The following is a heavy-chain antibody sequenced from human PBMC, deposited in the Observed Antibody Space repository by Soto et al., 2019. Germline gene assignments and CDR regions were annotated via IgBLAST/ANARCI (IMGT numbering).Heavy chain of an antibody. CDR2: ISYDGSNK. CDR3: ARDLTLDCSGGSCYSHYYGMDV. Sequence: GGSLRLSCAASGFTFSSYAMHWVRQAPGKGLEWVAVISYDGSNKYYADSVKGRFTISRDNSKNTLYLQMNSLRAEDTAVYYCARDLTLDCSGGSCYSHYYGMDVWGQGTTVTVS. D-gene: IGHD2-15*01. CDR1: GFTFSSYA. V-gene: IGHV3-30-3*01. J-gene: IGHJ6*02.